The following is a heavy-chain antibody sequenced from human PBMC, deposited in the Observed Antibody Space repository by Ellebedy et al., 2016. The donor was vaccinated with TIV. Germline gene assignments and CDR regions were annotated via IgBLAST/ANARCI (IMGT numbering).Heavy chain of an antibody. CDR1: GYTFTSYD. Sequence: ASVKVSCXASGYTFTSYDINWVRQATGQGLEWMGWMNPNSGNTGYAQKFQGRVTMTRDTSTSTVYMELSSLRSEDTAVYYCARGRNDGYYYYGMDVWGQGTTVTVSS. CDR2: MNPNSGNT. V-gene: IGHV1-8*01. J-gene: IGHJ6*02. D-gene: IGHD1-1*01. CDR3: ARGRNDGYYYYGMDV.